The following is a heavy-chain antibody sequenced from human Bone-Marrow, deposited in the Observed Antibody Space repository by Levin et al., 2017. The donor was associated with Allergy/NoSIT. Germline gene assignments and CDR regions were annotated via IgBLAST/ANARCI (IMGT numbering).Heavy chain of an antibody. CDR2: INDRRNT. CDR1: GGSFSGYF. CDR3: VRRLTMVGGDPFDH. Sequence: SETLSLTCAVSGGSFSGYFWSWLRQPPGKGPEWIGEINDRRNTNYNASLKSRVTISVATSNHQFSLTLRSVTAADTAVYYWVRRLTMVGGDPFDHWGQGTLVT. V-gene: IGHV4-34*01. D-gene: IGHD3-10*01. J-gene: IGHJ4*02.